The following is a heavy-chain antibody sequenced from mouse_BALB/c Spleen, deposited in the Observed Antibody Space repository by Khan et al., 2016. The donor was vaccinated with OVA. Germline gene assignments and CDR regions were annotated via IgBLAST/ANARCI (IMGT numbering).Heavy chain of an antibody. V-gene: IGHV3-2*02. Sequence: EVQLQESGPGLVKPSQSLSLTCTVTGYSITSDYAWNWIRQFPGNKLEWMGYISYSGSTYYNPSLKSRISVTRDTSKNQFFLQLNSVTTEDTATXYCARRVLLLYWYFDDWGAGTTVTVSS. J-gene: IGHJ1*01. D-gene: IGHD1-1*01. CDR2: ISYSGST. CDR1: GYSITSDYA. CDR3: ARRVLLLYWYFDD.